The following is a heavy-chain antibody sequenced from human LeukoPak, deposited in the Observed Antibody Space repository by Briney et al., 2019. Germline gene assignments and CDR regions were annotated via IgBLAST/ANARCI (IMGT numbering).Heavy chain of an antibody. V-gene: IGHV4-38-2*01. CDR3: ARVLPNYNYYYYMDV. CDR2: IYHSGST. CDR1: GYSISSGYY. J-gene: IGHJ6*03. D-gene: IGHD1-7*01. Sequence: PSETLSLTCAVSGYSISSGYYWGWIRQPPGKGLEWIGSIYHSGSTYYNPSLKSRVTISVDTSKNQFSLKLSSVTAADTAVYYCARVLPNYNYYYYMDVWGKGTTVTVSS.